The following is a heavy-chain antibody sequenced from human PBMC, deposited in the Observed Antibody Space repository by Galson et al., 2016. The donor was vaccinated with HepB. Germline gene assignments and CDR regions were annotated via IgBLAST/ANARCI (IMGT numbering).Heavy chain of an antibody. D-gene: IGHD3-16*01. J-gene: IGHJ6*04. V-gene: IGHV3-23*01. CDR2: ISGSGGSA. Sequence: SLRLSCAASVFSFGSYAMSWVRQAPGKGLEWVSSISGSGGSAYYADSVKGRFSISRDNSNNILYLQMNSLRAEDTAVYYCARERAPHYLGGDAGGMDVWGKGTTVTVSS. CDR1: VFSFGSYA. CDR3: ARERAPHYLGGDAGGMDV.